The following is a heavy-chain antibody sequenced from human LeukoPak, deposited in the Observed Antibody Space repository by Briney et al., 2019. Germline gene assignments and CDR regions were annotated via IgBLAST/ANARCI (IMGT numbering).Heavy chain of an antibody. D-gene: IGHD3-16*01. CDR1: GFTFSSYS. CDR3: ARGMSTGEY. J-gene: IGHJ4*02. V-gene: IGHV3-23*01. Sequence: GGSLRLSCAASGFTFSSYSMNWVRQAPGKGLEWVSLISGSGDSTYYADSVKGRLTISRDNSKSTVYLQMNSLRAEDTAVYYCARGMSTGEYWGQGTLVTVSS. CDR2: ISGSGDST.